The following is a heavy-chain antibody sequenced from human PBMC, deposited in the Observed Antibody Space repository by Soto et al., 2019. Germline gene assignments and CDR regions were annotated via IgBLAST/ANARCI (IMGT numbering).Heavy chain of an antibody. D-gene: IGHD3-10*01. CDR2: TSAYNANT. Sequence: QVQLGQSGAEVKKPGASVKVSCKASGYTFTSYGISWVRQAPGQGLEWMGWTSAYNANTNYAQKLQGRVTLTTDTSTSTAYMERRSLTYDDTAVYYCAPSSMVRYVLFDYWGQGSRVTVSS. CDR3: APSSMVRYVLFDY. J-gene: IGHJ4*02. CDR1: GYTFTSYG. V-gene: IGHV1-18*01.